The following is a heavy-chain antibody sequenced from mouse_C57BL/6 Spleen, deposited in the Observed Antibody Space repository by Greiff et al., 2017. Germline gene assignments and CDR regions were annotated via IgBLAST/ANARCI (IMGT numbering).Heavy chain of an antibody. J-gene: IGHJ2*01. D-gene: IGHD2-4*01. CDR2: IDPSDSET. Sequence: VQLQQPGAELVRPGSSVKLSCKASGYTFTSYWMHWVKQRPIQGLEWIGNIDPSDSETHYNQKFKDKATLTVDKSSSTAYMQLSSLTSEDSAVYYCARQIYYDNGYYFDYWGQGTTLTVSS. CDR3: ARQIYYDNGYYFDY. CDR1: GYTFTSYW. V-gene: IGHV1-52*01.